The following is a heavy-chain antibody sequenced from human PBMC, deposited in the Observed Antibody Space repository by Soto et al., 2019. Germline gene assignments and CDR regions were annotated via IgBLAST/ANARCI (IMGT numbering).Heavy chain of an antibody. CDR2: IXYSGSX. Sequence: PXXTLSLTCTVSSDSINTYYWSWIRQPPGKGLEWIGYIXYSGSXNYNTYIKSRXXISVDKSXXPFYMKLSSVTAAETAVYYCARFRWGSHYGMDVWGQGTTVTVSS. J-gene: IGHJ6*01. CDR3: ARFRWGSHYGMDV. CDR1: SDSINTYY. D-gene: IGHD2-21*01. V-gene: IGHV4-59*01.